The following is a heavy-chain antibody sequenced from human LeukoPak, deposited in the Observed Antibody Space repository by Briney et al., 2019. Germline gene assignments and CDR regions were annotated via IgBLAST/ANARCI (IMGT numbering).Heavy chain of an antibody. J-gene: IGHJ4*02. CDR1: GGSITTTGHY. D-gene: IGHD3-3*01. Sequence: PSETLSLTCTVSGGSITTTGHYWGWIRRPPGKGLEWIGGISSSGNTYYNPSLKSRITISIDTSKNHFSLKLSSVTAADTAVYYCARLGAGPTYYDFWSGYSSFYFDYWGQGTLVTVSS. V-gene: IGHV4-39*02. CDR3: ARLGAGPTYYDFWSGYSSFYFDY. CDR2: ISSSGNT.